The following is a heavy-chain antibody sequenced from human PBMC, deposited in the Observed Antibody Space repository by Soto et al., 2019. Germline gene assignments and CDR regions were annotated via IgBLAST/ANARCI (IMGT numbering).Heavy chain of an antibody. J-gene: IGHJ4*02. V-gene: IGHV3-48*02. CDR2: ISSSSTI. Sequence: WGSLRLSCAASGFTFGSYSINFFGQAPWKGLEWVSYISSSSTIYYADSVKGRFTISRDNAKNSLYLQMNSLRDEDTAVYYCARGLEPVLRFLEWSHDYWGQGTLVTVS. CDR3: ARGLEPVLRFLEWSHDY. CDR1: GFTFGSYS. D-gene: IGHD3-3*01.